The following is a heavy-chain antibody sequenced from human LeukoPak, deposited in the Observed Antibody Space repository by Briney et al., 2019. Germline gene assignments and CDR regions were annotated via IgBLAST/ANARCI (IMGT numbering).Heavy chain of an antibody. CDR3: ARVGGRGYSGYPLVDY. D-gene: IGHD5-12*01. CDR1: GYTLTELS. V-gene: IGHV7-4-1*02. Sequence: ASVKVSCKVSGYTLTELSMHWVRQAPGKGLEWMGWINTNTGNPTYAQGFTGRFVFSLDTSVSTAYLQISSLKAEDTAVYYCARVGGRGYSGYPLVDYWGQGTLVTVSS. CDR2: INTNTGNP. J-gene: IGHJ4*02.